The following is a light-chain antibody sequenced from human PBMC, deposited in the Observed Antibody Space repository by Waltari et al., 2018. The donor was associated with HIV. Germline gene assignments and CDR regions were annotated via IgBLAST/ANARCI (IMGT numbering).Light chain of an antibody. CDR3: QHYNDWPIT. Sequence: EIVMTQSPATLSVSPGERATLSCRASQSVSSNLAWYQQIPGQAPRLLIYDASTRATGSPDRFSGSGSGTEFTLTISSLQSEDFATYYCQHYNDWPITFGQGTRLEIK. J-gene: IGKJ5*01. V-gene: IGKV3-15*01. CDR2: DAS. CDR1: QSVSSN.